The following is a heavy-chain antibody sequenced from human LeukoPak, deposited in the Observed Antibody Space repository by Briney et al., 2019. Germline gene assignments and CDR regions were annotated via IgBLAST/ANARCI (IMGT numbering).Heavy chain of an antibody. CDR3: AKGSGINHYHWIDP. J-gene: IGHJ5*02. V-gene: IGHV3-66*01. CDR2: IYSDGTT. D-gene: IGHD1-14*01. Sequence: GGSLRLSCAASGFTVSSNYMNWVRQAPGKGLEWVSVIYSDGTTFYSDSVKGRFTISRGNSENTLYLQMNSLRAEDTALYYCAKGSGINHYHWIDPWGQGTLVTVSS. CDR1: GFTVSSNY.